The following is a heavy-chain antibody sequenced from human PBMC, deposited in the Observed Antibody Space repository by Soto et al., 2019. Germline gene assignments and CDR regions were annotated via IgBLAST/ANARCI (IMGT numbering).Heavy chain of an antibody. Sequence: GASVKVSCKASGYTFTSCGISWVRQAPGQGLEWMGWISAYNGNTNYAQKLQGRVTMTTDTSTSTAYMELRSLRSDDTAVYYCARVYYDSSGYYESFDYWGQGTLVTVSS. CDR1: GYTFTSCG. D-gene: IGHD3-22*01. J-gene: IGHJ4*02. CDR3: ARVYYDSSGYYESFDY. CDR2: ISAYNGNT. V-gene: IGHV1-18*01.